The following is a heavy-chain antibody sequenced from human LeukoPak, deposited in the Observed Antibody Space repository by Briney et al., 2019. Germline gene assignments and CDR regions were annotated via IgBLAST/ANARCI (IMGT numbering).Heavy chain of an antibody. D-gene: IGHD4-17*01. CDR1: GFTFSSYS. CDR3: ARDPRGATVTSLKIDY. Sequence: GGSLRLSCAGSGFTFSSYSMNWVRQAPGKGREWVSSISSGRTYIYYADSVKGRFTISRDNAQNSLYLQMNSLRAEDTAVYYCARDPRGATVTSLKIDYWDQGTLVTVSS. J-gene: IGHJ4*02. CDR2: ISSGRTYI. V-gene: IGHV3-21*01.